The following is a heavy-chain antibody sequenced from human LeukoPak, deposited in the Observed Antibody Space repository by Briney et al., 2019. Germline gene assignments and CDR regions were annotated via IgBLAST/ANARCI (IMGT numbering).Heavy chain of an antibody. CDR3: AREEGIVVVGTEYYLDS. J-gene: IGHJ4*02. CDR1: GFTFSSYS. V-gene: IGHV3-30*03. Sequence: GGSLRLSCAASGFTFSSYSMNWVRQAPGKGLEWVAFISFDGRNKDYADSVKGRFTISRDNSNNTLYLQMNTLTTEDTALYYCAREEGIVVVGTEYYLDSWGQGTLVTVSS. D-gene: IGHD3-22*01. CDR2: ISFDGRNK.